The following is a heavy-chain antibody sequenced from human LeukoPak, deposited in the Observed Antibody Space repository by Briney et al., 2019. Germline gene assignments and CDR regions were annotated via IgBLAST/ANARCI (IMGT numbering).Heavy chain of an antibody. J-gene: IGHJ4*02. CDR1: GGPFSGYY. CDR2: INRSGST. D-gene: IGHD2-8*01. CDR3: RTNYCRSGCLFVY. V-gene: IGHV4-34*01. Sequence: SEPLSLTCAVYGGPFSGYYWSGIRQPPGRGREWIGEINRSGSTNYNPSLSGRVTISVDTFKNQCSLTHRSVTAAATGAYYCRTNYCRSGCLFVYWGEGNLVTVSS.